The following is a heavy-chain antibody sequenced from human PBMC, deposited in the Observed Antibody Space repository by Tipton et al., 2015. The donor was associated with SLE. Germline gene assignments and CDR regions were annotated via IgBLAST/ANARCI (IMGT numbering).Heavy chain of an antibody. CDR3: AKSRLGFREEFLDY. CDR2: ISSYSGTT. Sequence: QLVQSGPEVKKPGASVKVSCKTSGYTFTSSGISWVRQAPGQGLEWMGWISSYSGTTNYAQKLQGRVTMTTDTSTSTAYMELSSLRSEDTAVYYCAKSRLGFREEFLDYWGQGTLVTVSS. V-gene: IGHV1-18*01. J-gene: IGHJ4*02. D-gene: IGHD3-10*01. CDR1: GYTFTSSG.